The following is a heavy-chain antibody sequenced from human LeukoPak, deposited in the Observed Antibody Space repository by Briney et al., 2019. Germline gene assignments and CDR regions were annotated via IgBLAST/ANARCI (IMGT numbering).Heavy chain of an antibody. CDR2: ISAYNGNT. CDR1: GYTFTSYG. V-gene: IGHV1-18*01. D-gene: IGHD6-13*01. J-gene: IGHJ5*02. CDR3: ARGPLDDIAAAGTDWFDL. Sequence: ASVKVSCKASGYTFTSYGISWVRQAPGQGLEWMGWISAYNGNTNYAQKLQGRVTMTTDTSTSTAYMELRSLRSDDTAVYYCARGPLDDIAAAGTDWFDLWGQGTLVTVSS.